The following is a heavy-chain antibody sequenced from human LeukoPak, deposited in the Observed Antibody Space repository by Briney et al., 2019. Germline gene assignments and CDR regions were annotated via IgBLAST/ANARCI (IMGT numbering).Heavy chain of an antibody. CDR1: GYTFTDHF. J-gene: IGHJ3*02. CDR2: IIPIFGTA. CDR3: ARERGYSLKDAFDI. V-gene: IGHV1-69*06. D-gene: IGHD5-18*01. Sequence: ASVKVSCKTSGYTFTDHFIQWVRQAPGQGLEWMGGIIPIFGTANYAQKFQGRVTITADKSTSTAYMELSSLRSEDTAVYYCARERGYSLKDAFDIWGQGTMVTVSS.